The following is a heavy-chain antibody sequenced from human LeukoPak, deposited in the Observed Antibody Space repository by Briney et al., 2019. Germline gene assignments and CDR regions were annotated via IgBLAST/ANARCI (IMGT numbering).Heavy chain of an antibody. CDR2: INAGNGNT. D-gene: IGHD6-6*01. J-gene: IGHJ4*02. CDR1: GYTLTSDA. V-gene: IGHV1-3*01. CDR3: ARGKSSSSDPFDC. Sequence: ASVKVSCKASGYTLTSDAMHWVRQAPGQRLEWMGWINAGNGNTKYSQKFQDRVTITTDTSASTAYMELSSLRSEDTAVYYCARGKSSSSDPFDCWGQGTLVTVSS.